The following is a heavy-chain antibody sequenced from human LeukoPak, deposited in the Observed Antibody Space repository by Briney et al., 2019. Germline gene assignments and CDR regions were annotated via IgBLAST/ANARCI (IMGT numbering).Heavy chain of an antibody. V-gene: IGHV3-23*01. CDR3: AKIAGTYSPDY. D-gene: IGHD1-26*01. Sequence: GGSLRLSCVASEFTFSTYAMTWVRQAPGKGLEWVSAISGSGDSTYYADSVKGRFTISRDNAKNSLYLQMNSLSAEDTAVYYCAKIAGTYSPDYWGQGTLVTVSS. CDR2: ISGSGDST. CDR1: EFTFSTYA. J-gene: IGHJ4*02.